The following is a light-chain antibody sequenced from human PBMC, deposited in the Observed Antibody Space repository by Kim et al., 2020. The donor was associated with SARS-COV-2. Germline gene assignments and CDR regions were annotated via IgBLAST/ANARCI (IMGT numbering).Light chain of an antibody. CDR2: EVN. Sequence: GQSVAISSSGTSSDVGGYKYVSWYQQHPGNAPHLMIYEVNKRPSGFPNRFSGSKSGNTAFLTVSGLQAEDEADYYCGSYGGSNNLVFGGGTKVTVL. J-gene: IGLJ3*02. CDR3: GSYGGSNNLV. CDR1: SSDVGGYKY. V-gene: IGLV2-8*01.